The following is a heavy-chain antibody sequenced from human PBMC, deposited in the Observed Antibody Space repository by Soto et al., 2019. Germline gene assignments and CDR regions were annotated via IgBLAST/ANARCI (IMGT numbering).Heavy chain of an antibody. V-gene: IGHV3-23*01. D-gene: IGHD3-22*01. CDR2: ISGSGGST. CDR1: VFTFSRYA. Sequence: LXLSCAASVFTFSRYAMSWVRQAPGKGLEWVSAISGSGGSTYYADSVKGRFTISRDNSKNTLYLQMKSLRAEDTAVYYCAKPKFSDSSGYRDAFDIWGQGTMVTV. CDR3: AKPKFSDSSGYRDAFDI. J-gene: IGHJ3*02.